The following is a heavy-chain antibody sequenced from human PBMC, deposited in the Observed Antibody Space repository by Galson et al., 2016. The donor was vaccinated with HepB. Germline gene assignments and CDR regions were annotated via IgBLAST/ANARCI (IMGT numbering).Heavy chain of an antibody. V-gene: IGHV3-23*01. CDR1: GFSFSIPG. Sequence: SLRLSCAASGFSFSIPGMSWVRQTPGRGLEWISGITGSGDTTHYADSVKGRFIISRDNSKNTLYLQMNSLRGEDTAVYYCARSDTAMVADLDSWGQGTQVIVSS. J-gene: IGHJ4*02. CDR3: ARSDTAMVADLDS. CDR2: ITGSGDTT. D-gene: IGHD5-18*01.